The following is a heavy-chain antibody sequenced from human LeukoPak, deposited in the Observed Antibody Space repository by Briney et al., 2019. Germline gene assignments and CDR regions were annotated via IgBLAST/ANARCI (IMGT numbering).Heavy chain of an antibody. Sequence: SQTLSLTCTVSGDSTSSGSYYWSWIRQPAGKGVEWVGRIYTSGTTDYSPFLKSRVTISLDTSKNQLSLKLTSVTAADTAMYYCVREGGGSGWYNWFDPWGQGTLVTVSS. J-gene: IGHJ5*02. CDR2: IYTSGTT. V-gene: IGHV4-61*02. D-gene: IGHD6-13*01. CDR3: VREGGGSGWYNWFDP. CDR1: GDSTSSGSYY.